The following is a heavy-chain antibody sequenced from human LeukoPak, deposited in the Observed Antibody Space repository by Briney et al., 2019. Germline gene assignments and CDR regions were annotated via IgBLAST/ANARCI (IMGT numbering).Heavy chain of an antibody. D-gene: IGHD1-20*01. CDR1: GFTINKYG. Sequence: GGSLRLSCAASGFTINKYGIHWVRQAPGKGLEWVALISHDGENKFYADSVRGRFTISRDNSRNTVYLQMGSLRAEDTSLYYCATITGSPEYWGQGSLVTVSS. J-gene: IGHJ4*02. CDR2: ISHDGENK. CDR3: ATITGSPEY. V-gene: IGHV3-30*02.